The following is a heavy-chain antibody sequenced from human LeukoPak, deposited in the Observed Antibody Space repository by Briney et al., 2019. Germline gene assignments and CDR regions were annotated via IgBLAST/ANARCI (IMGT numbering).Heavy chain of an antibody. CDR3: ARDSTGYGYEEWS. D-gene: IGHD5-18*01. J-gene: IGHJ5*02. V-gene: IGHV4-39*02. Sequence: SETLSLTCTVSGGSISSSNYYWGWIRQPPGKGLEWIGNIYYSGSTYYNPSLKSRVTISVDTSKNQFSLKLNSVTAADTAVYYCARDSTGYGYEEWSWGQGTLVTVSS. CDR1: GGSISSSNYY. CDR2: IYYSGST.